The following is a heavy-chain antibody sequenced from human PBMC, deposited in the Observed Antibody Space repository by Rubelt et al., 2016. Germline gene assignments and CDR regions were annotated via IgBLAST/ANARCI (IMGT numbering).Heavy chain of an antibody. CDR3: VGHGSLSR. Sequence: VQLVESGGGVVQPGRSLRLSCAASGFTFSSYGMHWVRQAPGKGLEWVSDMTGSDNTFYADSVKGRFTISRDNSKDTLYLQMNSLRAEDTAVYYCVGHGSLSRWGQGTLVTVSS. CDR2: MTGSDNT. J-gene: IGHJ4*02. D-gene: IGHD3-16*01. V-gene: IGHV3-23*04. CDR1: GFTFSSYG.